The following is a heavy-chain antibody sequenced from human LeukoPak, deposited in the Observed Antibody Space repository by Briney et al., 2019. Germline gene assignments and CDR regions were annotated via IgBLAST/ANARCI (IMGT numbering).Heavy chain of an antibody. Sequence: GGSLRLSCAASGFTFSSYGMHWVRQAPGKGLEWVAVISYDGSNKYYADSVKGRFTISRDNSKNTLHLQMNSLRAEDTAVYYCAKVLSFYYGSGSPFDYWGQGTLVTVSS. CDR3: AKVLSFYYGSGSPFDY. V-gene: IGHV3-30*18. CDR1: GFTFSSYG. D-gene: IGHD3-10*01. CDR2: ISYDGSNK. J-gene: IGHJ4*02.